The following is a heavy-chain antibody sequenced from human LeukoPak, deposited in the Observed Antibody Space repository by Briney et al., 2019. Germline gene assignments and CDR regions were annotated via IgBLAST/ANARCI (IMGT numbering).Heavy chain of an antibody. CDR1: GFTFNSHA. Sequence: GGSLRLSCAASGFTFNSHAMNWVRQAPGKGLEWVSVISPSGGITYYAESVKGRFTVSRDNSKNTLFLQMNSLRAEDTAVYYCARGSDYYYYYYMDVWGKGTTVTVSS. CDR2: ISPSGGIT. J-gene: IGHJ6*03. V-gene: IGHV3-23*01. CDR3: ARGSDYYYYYYMDV.